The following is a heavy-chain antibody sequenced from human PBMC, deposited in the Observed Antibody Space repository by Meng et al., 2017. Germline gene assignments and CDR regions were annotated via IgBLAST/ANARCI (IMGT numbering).Heavy chain of an antibody. CDR3: ASKGGLSTYNWFDP. V-gene: IGHV4-31*03. J-gene: IGHJ5*02. CDR1: GGSISSGGYY. Sequence: QGHLADVGRGLLKPSRPRFLTCTVSGGSISSGGYYWSWLRQPPGKGRGLIGYIYYIGSTYYNPSLKSRVTISVDTSKNQFSLKLSSVTAADTAVYYCASKGGLSTYNWFDPWGQGTLVTVSS. CDR2: IYYIGST. D-gene: IGHD5-12*01.